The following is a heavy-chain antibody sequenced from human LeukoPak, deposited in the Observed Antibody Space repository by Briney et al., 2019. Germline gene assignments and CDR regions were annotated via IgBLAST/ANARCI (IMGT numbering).Heavy chain of an antibody. Sequence: PSGTLSLTCAVSGGSISSSNWWSWVRQPPGKGLEWIGEIYHSGSTNYNPSLKGRVAISVDTSKNQFSLKLSSVTAADTAVYYCARGLTVVTPTSYFDYWGQGTLVTVSS. J-gene: IGHJ4*02. V-gene: IGHV4-4*02. D-gene: IGHD4-23*01. CDR3: ARGLTVVTPTSYFDY. CDR2: IYHSGST. CDR1: GGSISSSNW.